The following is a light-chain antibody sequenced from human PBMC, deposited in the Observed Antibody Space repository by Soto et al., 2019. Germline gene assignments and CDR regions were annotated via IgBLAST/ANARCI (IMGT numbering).Light chain of an antibody. J-gene: IGKJ4*01. CDR2: GAS. V-gene: IGKV3-20*01. CDR3: QQYGRSPLT. Sequence: EIVLTQSPGTLSLSPGERFTLSCRASQSVNTRYLAWYQQKPGQAPRLLIYGASSRATGIPDRFSGSGSGTDFTLTISRLEPEDFAMYYCQQYGRSPLTFGGGTKVAIK. CDR1: QSVNTRY.